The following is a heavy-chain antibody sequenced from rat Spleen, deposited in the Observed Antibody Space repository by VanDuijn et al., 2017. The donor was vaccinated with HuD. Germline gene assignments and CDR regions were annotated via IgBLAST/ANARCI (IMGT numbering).Heavy chain of an antibody. CDR3: ARDYGSNLGVDH. J-gene: IGHJ3*01. CDR2: IWSNGKT. Sequence: QVQLKESGPGLVQPSQTLSLTCTVSGFSLSSYGVLWVRQPPGKSLEWMGVIWSNGKTNSNSALKSRLSISRDTSQNQVFLKMNDLQTEDTAMYFCARDYGSNLGVDHWGQGTLVTVSS. V-gene: IGHV2S61*01. CDR1: GFSLSSYG. D-gene: IGHD1-9*01.